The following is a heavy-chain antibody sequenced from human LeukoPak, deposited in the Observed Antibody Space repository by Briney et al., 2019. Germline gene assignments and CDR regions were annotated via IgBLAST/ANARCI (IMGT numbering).Heavy chain of an antibody. CDR1: GFTFSSYE. Sequence: GGSLRLSCAVSGFTFSSYEMNWVRQAPGKGLEWVSYISSNGSTIYYADSVKGRFTISRDNAKSTLNLQMNSLRAEDTAVYYCARALGYCSSTSCSTSITIFGVVDYWGQGTLVTVSS. D-gene: IGHD2-2*01. V-gene: IGHV3-48*03. CDR3: ARALGYCSSTSCSTSITIFGVVDY. J-gene: IGHJ4*02. CDR2: ISSNGSTI.